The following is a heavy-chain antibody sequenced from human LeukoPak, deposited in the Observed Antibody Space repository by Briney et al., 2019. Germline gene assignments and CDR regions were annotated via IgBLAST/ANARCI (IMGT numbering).Heavy chain of an antibody. V-gene: IGHV6-1*01. Sequence: SQTLSLTCDISGDSVSSNSAAWNWIRQSPSRGPEWLGRTYYRSKWYNEYALSVKSRITVNPDTSKNQFSLQLNSVTPEDTAVYYCARDRTGQQLISRKEYYYMDVWGKGTTVTISS. J-gene: IGHJ6*03. CDR2: TYYRSKWYN. D-gene: IGHD4-11*01. CDR1: GDSVSSNSAA. CDR3: ARDRTGQQLISRKEYYYMDV.